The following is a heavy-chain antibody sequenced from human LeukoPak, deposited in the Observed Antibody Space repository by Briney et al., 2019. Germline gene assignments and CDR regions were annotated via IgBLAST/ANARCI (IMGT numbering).Heavy chain of an antibody. J-gene: IGHJ1*01. Sequence: ASVKVSCKASGYTFTNYGISWVRQAPGQGLEWMGWISAYNGNTNYAQKLQGRVTMTTDTSASTAYMELRSLRSDDTAVYYCARDYYDSSGYAEYFQHWGQGTLVTVSS. V-gene: IGHV1-18*01. CDR1: GYTFTNYG. CDR3: ARDYYDSSGYAEYFQH. CDR2: ISAYNGNT. D-gene: IGHD3-22*01.